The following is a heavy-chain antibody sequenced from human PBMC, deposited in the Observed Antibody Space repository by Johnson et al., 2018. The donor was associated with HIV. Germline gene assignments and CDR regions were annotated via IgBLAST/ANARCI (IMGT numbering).Heavy chain of an antibody. V-gene: IGHV3-30*02. CDR3: AKWDDYGDFSDAFDI. D-gene: IGHD4-17*01. J-gene: IGHJ3*02. CDR2: IRYAGSNT. Sequence: QVQLVESGGGVVQPGGSLRLSCAASGFTFSSFDMHWVRQAPGKGLGWVSFIRYAGSNTYCADSVKGRFPISRDNSKNTLYLQMNSLRPEDTAVYYCAKWDDYGDFSDAFDIWGQGTMVTVSS. CDR1: GFTFSSFD.